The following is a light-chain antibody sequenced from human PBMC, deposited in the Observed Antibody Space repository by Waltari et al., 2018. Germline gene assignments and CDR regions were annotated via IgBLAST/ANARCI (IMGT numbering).Light chain of an antibody. CDR2: RNN. CDR3: AAWDDSLSGFYV. CDR1: SSTIGSNY. V-gene: IGLV1-47*01. Sequence: QSVLTQPPSASGTPGQRVTISCSGSSSTIGSNYVYWSQPLPGTAPKLLIYRNNQRPSGVPDRFSGSKSGTSASLAISGLRSEDEADYYCAAWDDSLSGFYVFGTGTKVTVL. J-gene: IGLJ1*01.